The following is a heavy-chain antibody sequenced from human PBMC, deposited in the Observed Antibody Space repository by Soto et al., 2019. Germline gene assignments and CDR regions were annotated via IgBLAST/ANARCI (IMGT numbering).Heavy chain of an antibody. CDR2: IYYIGST. V-gene: IGHV4-31*03. CDR3: ASIVSSAHGEFSD. Sequence: QVKLQESGPGLVKPSQTLSLTCTVSGGSISSGGYYWSWIRQHPGKGLEWIGYIYYIGSTYYNPSLKTRVTISVDTSKNQFSLKLSSVTAADTAVYYCASIVSSAHGEFSDWGQGTLVTVSS. J-gene: IGHJ4*02. D-gene: IGHD3-10*01. CDR1: GGSISSGGYY.